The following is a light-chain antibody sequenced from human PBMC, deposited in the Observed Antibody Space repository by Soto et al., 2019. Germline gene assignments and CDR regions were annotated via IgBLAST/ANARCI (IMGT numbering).Light chain of an antibody. Sequence: DIQMTQSPSSLSASVGDRVTITCRASQSISSYLNWYQQQPGKAPKLLIYAASSLQSGVPSTFSGSGSGTDFTLTSSSLQPEEFATYYCQQSYSTPYTFGQGTKLEIK. J-gene: IGKJ2*01. CDR3: QQSYSTPYT. CDR2: AAS. CDR1: QSISSY. V-gene: IGKV1-39*01.